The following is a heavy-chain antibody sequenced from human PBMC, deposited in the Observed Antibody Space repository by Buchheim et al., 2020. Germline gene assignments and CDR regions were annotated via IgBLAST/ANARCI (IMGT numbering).Heavy chain of an antibody. CDR1: GGTFSSYT. J-gene: IGHJ5*02. CDR3: ARAYYDSSGYTNWFDP. V-gene: IGHV1-69*02. Sequence: QVQLVQSGAEVKKPGSSVKVSCKASGGTFSSYTISWVRQAPGQGLEWMGRIIPILGIANYAQQFQGRVTMTADKSTSTAYMELSRLRSEDTAVYYCARAYYDSSGYTNWFDPWGQGTL. CDR2: IIPILGIA. D-gene: IGHD3-22*01.